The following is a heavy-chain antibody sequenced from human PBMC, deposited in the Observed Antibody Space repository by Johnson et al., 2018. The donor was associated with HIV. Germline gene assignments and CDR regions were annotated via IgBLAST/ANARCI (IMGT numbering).Heavy chain of an antibody. D-gene: IGHD3-10*01. Sequence: QVQLVESGGGVVQPGTSLRLSCAASGFTFSSYAMHWVRQAPGKGLEWVAVISYDGGNKYYADSVTGRFTISRDNSKNTLYLQMNSLRAEDTAVNYCARDPYGSGPYVAFDIWGQGTMVTVSS. J-gene: IGHJ3*02. CDR2: ISYDGGNK. V-gene: IGHV3-30*04. CDR3: ARDPYGSGPYVAFDI. CDR1: GFTFSSYA.